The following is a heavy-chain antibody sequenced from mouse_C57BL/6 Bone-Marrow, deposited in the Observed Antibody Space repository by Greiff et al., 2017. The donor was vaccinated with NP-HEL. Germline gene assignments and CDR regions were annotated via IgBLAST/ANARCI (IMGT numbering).Heavy chain of an antibody. Sequence: EVQLQQSGAELVRPWASVKLSCTASGFNIKDDYMHWVKQRPEQGLEWIGWIDPENGDTEYASKFQGKATITADTSSNTAYLQLSSLTSEDTAVYYCTTYYYGSSWDAYWGQGTLVTVSA. V-gene: IGHV14-4*01. CDR2: IDPENGDT. J-gene: IGHJ3*01. D-gene: IGHD1-1*01. CDR1: GFNIKDDY. CDR3: TTYYYGSSWDAY.